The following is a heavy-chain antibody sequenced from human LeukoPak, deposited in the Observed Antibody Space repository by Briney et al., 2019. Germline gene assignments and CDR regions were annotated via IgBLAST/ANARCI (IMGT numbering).Heavy chain of an antibody. J-gene: IGHJ6*03. Sequence: ASVKVSCKASGYTFTSYDINWVRQATGQGLEWMGWMNPNSGNTGYAQKFQGRVTITRNTSISTAYMELSSLRSEDTAVYYCARPPAPGIAAAGRYYYYYMDVWGKGTTVTVSS. CDR3: ARPPAPGIAAAGRYYYYYMDV. D-gene: IGHD6-13*01. CDR1: GYTFTSYD. V-gene: IGHV1-8*03. CDR2: MNPNSGNT.